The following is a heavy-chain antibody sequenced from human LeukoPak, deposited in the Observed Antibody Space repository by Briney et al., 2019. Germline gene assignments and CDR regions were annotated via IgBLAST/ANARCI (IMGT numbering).Heavy chain of an antibody. D-gene: IGHD4-23*01. V-gene: IGHV1-46*03. CDR2: IYHSGNST. Sequence: ASVKVSCKASGYTCTSYYMHWVRQAHAPGIEWRGIIYHSGNSTNYAQDFQGRVTMTRDTSTSTVYMDLSSLRSEDTAVYYCARDSSKGRVVTPWGQGTLVTVSS. J-gene: IGHJ5*02. CDR1: GYTCTSYY. CDR3: ARDSSKGRVVTP.